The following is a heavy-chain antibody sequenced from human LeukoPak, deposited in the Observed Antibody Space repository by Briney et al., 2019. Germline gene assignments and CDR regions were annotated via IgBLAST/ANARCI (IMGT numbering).Heavy chain of an antibody. CDR1: GFTFSSCW. D-gene: IGHD5-18*01. CDR2: IKQDGSEK. J-gene: IGHJ3*02. Sequence: GGSLRLSCAASGFTFSSCWMSWGRQAPGKGLEWVANIKQDGSEKYYVDSVKGRFTISRDNAKNSLYLQMNSLRAEDTAVYYCARGGRDSYGCASDNWGQGTMVTVSS. CDR3: ARGGRDSYGCASDN. V-gene: IGHV3-7*05.